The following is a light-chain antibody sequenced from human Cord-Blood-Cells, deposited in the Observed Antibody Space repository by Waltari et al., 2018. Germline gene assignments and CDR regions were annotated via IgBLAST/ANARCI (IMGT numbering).Light chain of an antibody. V-gene: IGLV1-47*01. J-gene: IGLJ1*01. CDR1: SSNIGSNY. CDR2: RNN. Sequence: QSVLTQPPSASGTPGQRVTIPCSGSSSNIGSNYVYWYQQLPGTAPKLLLYRNNRRPSGVPDRCAGSKSGTSASLAISGLRSEDEADYYCAAGDDSLSGLYVFGTGTKVTVL. CDR3: AAGDDSLSGLYV.